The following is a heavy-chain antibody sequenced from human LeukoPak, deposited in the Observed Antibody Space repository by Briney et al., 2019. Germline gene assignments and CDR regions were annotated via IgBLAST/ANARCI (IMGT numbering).Heavy chain of an antibody. V-gene: IGHV3-23*01. CDR3: AKDPTTVVTPRRWSDY. CDR1: GFTFSSYA. J-gene: IGHJ4*02. Sequence: GGSLRLSCAASGFTFSSYAMSWVRQAPGKGLEWVSAISGSGGSIYYADSVKGRFTISRDNSKNTLYLQMNSLRAEDTAVYYCAKDPTTVVTPRRWSDYWGQGTLVTVSS. D-gene: IGHD4-23*01. CDR2: ISGSGGSI.